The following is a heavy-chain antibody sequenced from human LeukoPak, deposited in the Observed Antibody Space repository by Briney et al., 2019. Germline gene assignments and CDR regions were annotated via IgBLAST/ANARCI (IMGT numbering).Heavy chain of an antibody. CDR2: LSDSGVYT. J-gene: IGHJ4*02. Sequence: GGSLRLSCAASGFTFSNYAMTWVRQAPGKGLEWVSILSDSGVYTYYADSVKGRFTISRDNSNNMLYLQMNSLRAEDTAVYYCANRPGPMVYAIGQFDYWGQGTLVTVSS. CDR3: ANRPGPMVYAIGQFDY. V-gene: IGHV3-23*01. CDR1: GFTFSNYA. D-gene: IGHD2-8*01.